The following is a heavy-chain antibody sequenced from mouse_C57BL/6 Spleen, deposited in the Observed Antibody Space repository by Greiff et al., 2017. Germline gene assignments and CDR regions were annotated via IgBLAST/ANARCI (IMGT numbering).Heavy chain of an antibody. CDR2: ISDGGSYT. CDR3: ARGRRVDYWYFDV. Sequence: EVQLVESGGGLVKPGGSLKLSCAASGFTFSSYAMSWVRQTPEKRLEWVATISDGGSYTYYPDNVKGRFTISRDNAKNNLYLQMSHLKSEDTAMYYCARGRRVDYWYFDVWGTGTTVTVSS. V-gene: IGHV5-4*01. J-gene: IGHJ1*03. CDR1: GFTFSSYA.